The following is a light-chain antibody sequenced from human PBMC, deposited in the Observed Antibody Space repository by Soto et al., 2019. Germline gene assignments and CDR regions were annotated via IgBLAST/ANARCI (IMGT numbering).Light chain of an antibody. V-gene: IGKV3-20*01. CDR2: GAS. CDR3: QQFSSYPLT. Sequence: EIVLTQSPGTLSLSPGERATLSCRASQTVISNYLVWYQHKPGQPPRLLISGASRRATGIPDRFSGWGSGTDFTLTISRLEPEDFAVYYCQQFSSYPLTFGGGTKVDIK. J-gene: IGKJ4*01. CDR1: QTVISNY.